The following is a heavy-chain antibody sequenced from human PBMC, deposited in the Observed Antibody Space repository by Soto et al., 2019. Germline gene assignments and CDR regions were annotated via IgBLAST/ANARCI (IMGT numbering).Heavy chain of an antibody. D-gene: IGHD3-3*01. CDR2: IDWDDDK. CDR1: GFSLTTTGMC. V-gene: IGHV2-70*11. Sequence: SGPTLVNPTQTLTLTCTFSGFSLTTTGMCVSWIRQPPGKALEWLARIDWDDDKYYSRSLKTRLTISRDTSKNQVVLSMTNMEPVDTATYYCARIQSNYDFWSGTPTDYYYGMDVWGPGTTVTVSS. J-gene: IGHJ6*02. CDR3: ARIQSNYDFWSGTPTDYYYGMDV.